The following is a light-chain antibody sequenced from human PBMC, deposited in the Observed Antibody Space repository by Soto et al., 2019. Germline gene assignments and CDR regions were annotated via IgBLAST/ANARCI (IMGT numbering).Light chain of an antibody. Sequence: DIQMTQSPSTLSASVGDRVTNTCRASQSISSWLAWYQQKPGKAPKLLIYDASSLESGVPSRFSGSGSGTEFTLTISSLQPDDFATYYCQQYNSYPYTFGQGIKLEIK. CDR3: QQYNSYPYT. CDR2: DAS. V-gene: IGKV1-5*01. J-gene: IGKJ2*01. CDR1: QSISSW.